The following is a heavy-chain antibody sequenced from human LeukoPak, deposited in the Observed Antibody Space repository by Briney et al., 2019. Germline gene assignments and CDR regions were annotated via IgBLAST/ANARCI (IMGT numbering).Heavy chain of an antibody. CDR1: GFTFSSYS. V-gene: IGHV3-21*01. J-gene: IGHJ6*02. Sequence: GGSLRLSCAASGFTFSSYSMNWVRQAPGKGLEWVSSISSSSSYIYYADSVKGRFTISRGNAKNSLYLQMNSLRAEDTAVYYCARDKSGSYPGYYYGMDVWGQGTTVTVSS. CDR3: ARDKSGSYPGYYYGMDV. D-gene: IGHD1-26*01. CDR2: ISSSSSYI.